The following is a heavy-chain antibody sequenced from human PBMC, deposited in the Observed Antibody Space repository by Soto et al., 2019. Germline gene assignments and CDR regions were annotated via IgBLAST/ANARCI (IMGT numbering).Heavy chain of an antibody. J-gene: IGHJ4*02. V-gene: IGHV3-7*05. CDR3: ARSKSSAYDY. CDR2: IKEDGSEN. CDR1: GFTFSSHW. Sequence: VQLVESGGGLVQPGESLRLSCAGSGFTFSSHWMHWVHQAPGKGLEWVAHIKEDGSENYYLDSVKGRFTISRDNAKNSLYLQMNSLRAEDTAVYYCARSKSSAYDYWGQGTLVIVSS.